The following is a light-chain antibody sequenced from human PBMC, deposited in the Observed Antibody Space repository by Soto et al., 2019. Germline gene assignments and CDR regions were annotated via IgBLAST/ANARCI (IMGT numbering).Light chain of an antibody. V-gene: IGKV4-1*01. CDR1: QSVFFNSNNKNY. Sequence: DIVMTQSPDSLAVSLGERATINCKSSQSVFFNSNNKNYLAWYQQKPGQPPKLLIYWASTRESGAPDRFSGSESGTECTLTISSLQAEDVAGYYCQQYYKMPPTFGQGNKVDI. J-gene: IGKJ1*01. CDR3: QQYYKMPPT. CDR2: WAS.